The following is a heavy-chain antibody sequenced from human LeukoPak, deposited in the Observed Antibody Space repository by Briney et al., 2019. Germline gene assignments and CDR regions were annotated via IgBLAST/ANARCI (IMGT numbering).Heavy chain of an antibody. CDR2: ISGSGGST. CDR3: AKAQLRYFDWDFDY. CDR1: GFTFSSYA. Sequence: PGGSLRLSCAASGFTFSSYAMSWLRQAPGKGLEWVSAISGSGGSTYYADSVKGRFTISRDNSKNTLYLQMNSLRAEDTAVYYCAKAQLRYFDWDFDYWGQGTLVTVSS. J-gene: IGHJ4*02. V-gene: IGHV3-23*01. D-gene: IGHD3-9*01.